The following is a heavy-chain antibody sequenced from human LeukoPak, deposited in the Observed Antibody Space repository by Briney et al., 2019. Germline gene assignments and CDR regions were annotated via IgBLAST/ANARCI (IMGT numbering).Heavy chain of an antibody. D-gene: IGHD3-22*01. CDR1: GYTFTGYY. CDR2: INPNSGGT. J-gene: IGHJ4*02. V-gene: IGHV1-2*02. Sequence: ASVKVSCKASGYTFTGYYMHWVRQAPGQGHEWMGWINPNSGGTNYAQKFQGRVTMTRDTSISTAYMELSRLRSDDTAVYYCARDLVYYDSSGYPDYWGQGTLVTVSS. CDR3: ARDLVYYDSSGYPDY.